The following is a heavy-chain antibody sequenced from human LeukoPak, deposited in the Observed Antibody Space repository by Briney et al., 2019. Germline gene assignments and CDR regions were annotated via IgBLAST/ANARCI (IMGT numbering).Heavy chain of an antibody. J-gene: IGHJ4*02. CDR2: IYSGGST. D-gene: IGHD4-17*01. Sequence: PGGSLRLSCAASGFTVSSNYMSWVRQAPGKGLEWVSVIYSGGSTYYADSVKGRFTISRDNSKNTLYLQMNSLRAEDTAVYYCASLTVRTPLSDYWGQGTLVTVSS. V-gene: IGHV3-53*01. CDR3: ASLTVRTPLSDY. CDR1: GFTVSSNY.